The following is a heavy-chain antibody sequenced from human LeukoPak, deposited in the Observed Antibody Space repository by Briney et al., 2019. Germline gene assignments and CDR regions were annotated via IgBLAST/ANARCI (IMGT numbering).Heavy chain of an antibody. CDR1: GYTFTSYY. Sequence: ASVKVSCKASGYTFTSYYMHWVRQAPGQGLEWMGIINPSGGSTSYAQKFQGRVTMTRDTSTSTVYMELSSLRSGDTAVYYCARASPTYGDYDYYYGMDVWGQGTTVTVSS. CDR3: ARASPTYGDYDYYYGMDV. D-gene: IGHD4-17*01. CDR2: INPSGGST. J-gene: IGHJ6*02. V-gene: IGHV1-46*01.